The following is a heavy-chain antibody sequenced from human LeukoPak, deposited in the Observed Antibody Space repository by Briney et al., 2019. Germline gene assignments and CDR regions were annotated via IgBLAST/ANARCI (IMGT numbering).Heavy chain of an antibody. CDR1: GYTFTSYY. Sequence: ASVKVSCKASGYTFTSYYMHWVRQPPGQGLEWMGIINPSGGSTSYAQKFQGRVTMTRDTSTSTVYMELSSMRSEDTAVYYCARDEAAAGKDCASHLDYWGQGTLVTVSS. D-gene: IGHD6-13*01. CDR2: INPSGGST. V-gene: IGHV1-46*01. CDR3: ARDEAAAGKDCASHLDY. J-gene: IGHJ4*02.